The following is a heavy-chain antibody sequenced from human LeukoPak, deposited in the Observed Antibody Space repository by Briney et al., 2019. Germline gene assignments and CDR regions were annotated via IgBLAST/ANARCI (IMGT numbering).Heavy chain of an antibody. J-gene: IGHJ4*02. CDR3: ASRASMGDSHIVVVTPIKQPFDY. CDR1: GFTFSSYA. D-gene: IGHD2-21*02. V-gene: IGHV3-23*01. Sequence: GGSLRLSCAASGFTFSSYAMSWVRQAPGKGLEWVSAISGGGGSTYYADSVQGRFTISRDNSKSTLCLQMNSLRAEDTAVYYCASRASMGDSHIVVVTPIKQPFDYWGQGTLVTVSS. CDR2: ISGGGGST.